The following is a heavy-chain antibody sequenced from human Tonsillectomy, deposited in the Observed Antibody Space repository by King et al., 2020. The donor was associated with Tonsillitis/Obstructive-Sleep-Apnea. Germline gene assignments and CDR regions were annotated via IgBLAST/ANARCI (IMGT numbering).Heavy chain of an antibody. CDR3: ERALAVGGLVEAFDI. CDR2: IKQDGSEK. Sequence: VQLVESGGGLVQPGGSLRLSCAASGFTFSSYWMSWVRQAPGKGLEWVANIKQDGSEKYYVDSVKGRFTISRDNAKNSLYLQMNSLRAEDTAVYYCERALAVGGLVEAFDIWGQGTMVTVSS. J-gene: IGHJ3*02. V-gene: IGHV3-7*04. CDR1: GFTFSSYW. D-gene: IGHD6-19*01.